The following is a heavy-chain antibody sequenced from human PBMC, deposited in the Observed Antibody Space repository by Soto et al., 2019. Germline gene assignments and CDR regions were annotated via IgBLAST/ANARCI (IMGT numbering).Heavy chain of an antibody. CDR3: ARGGSRSDNGMDV. CDR1: GFSFSTYS. D-gene: IGHD3-16*01. V-gene: IGHV3-48*02. J-gene: IGHJ6*02. CDR2: ISSRSYTI. Sequence: EVQLVESGGGLVQPGGSLRLSCAASGFSFSTYSRNWVRQAPGKGLEWVSYISSRSYTIYYVDSVKGRFTISRDNAKNSLYLQMNSLRDEDTAVYYCARGGSRSDNGMDVWGQGTTVTVSS.